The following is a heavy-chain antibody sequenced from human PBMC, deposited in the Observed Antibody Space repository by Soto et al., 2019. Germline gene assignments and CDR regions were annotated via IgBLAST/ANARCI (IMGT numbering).Heavy chain of an antibody. CDR1: GGTFSSYA. CDR2: IIPIFGTA. J-gene: IGHJ6*02. CDR3: ARFYCSGGSCSPPLGFYYGMDV. Sequence: GASVKVSCKASGGTFSSYAISWVRQAPGQGLEWMGGIIPIFGTANYAQKFQGRVTITADESTSTAYMELSSLRSEDTAVYYCARFYCSGGSCSPPLGFYYGMDVWGQGTTVTVSS. V-gene: IGHV1-69*13. D-gene: IGHD2-15*01.